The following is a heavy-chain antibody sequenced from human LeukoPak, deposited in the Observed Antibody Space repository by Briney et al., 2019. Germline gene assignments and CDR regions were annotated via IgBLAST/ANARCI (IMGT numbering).Heavy chain of an antibody. V-gene: IGHV1-2*06. CDR1: GYTFTGYY. CDR3: ARDLSRSPAWFDP. CDR2: INPNSGGT. J-gene: IGHJ5*02. Sequence: ASVKVSCKASGYTFTGYYMHWVRQAPGQGLEWMGRINPNSGGTNYAQKIQGRVTMIRDTSISTAYKEQSRLRSDDTAVYYCARDLSRSPAWFDPWGQGTLVTGSS. D-gene: IGHD3-16*02.